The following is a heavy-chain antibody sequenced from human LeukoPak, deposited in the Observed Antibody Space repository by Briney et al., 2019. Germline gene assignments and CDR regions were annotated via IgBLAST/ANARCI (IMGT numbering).Heavy chain of an antibody. Sequence: GGSLRLSCAASGFTFSGYSMNWVRQAPGKGLEWVSSITSSSSYIYYADSVKGRFTISRDNAKNSLYLQMSSLRAEDTAVYYCARGETSWTLPNDYWGQGTLVTVS. CDR3: ARGETSWTLPNDY. CDR1: GFTFSGYS. V-gene: IGHV3-21*01. J-gene: IGHJ4*02. CDR2: ITSSSSYI. D-gene: IGHD2-15*01.